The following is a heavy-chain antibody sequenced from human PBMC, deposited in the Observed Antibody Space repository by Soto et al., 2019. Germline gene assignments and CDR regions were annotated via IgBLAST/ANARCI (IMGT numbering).Heavy chain of an antibody. J-gene: IGHJ5*02. CDR3: ARSITIFDGDWFDP. D-gene: IGHD3-3*01. CDR2: INHSGST. V-gene: IGHV4-34*01. Sequence: SETLSLTCAVYGGSFSGYYWSWIRQPPGKGLEWIGEINHSGSTNYNPSLKSRVTISVDTSKNQFSLKLSSVTAADTAVYYCARSITIFDGDWFDPWGQGTLVTVSS. CDR1: GGSFSGYY.